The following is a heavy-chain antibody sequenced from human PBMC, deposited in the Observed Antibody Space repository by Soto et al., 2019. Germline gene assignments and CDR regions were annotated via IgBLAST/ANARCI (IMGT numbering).Heavy chain of an antibody. J-gene: IGHJ4*02. D-gene: IGHD5-12*01. CDR1: GFTFSRDG. CDR3: AKERAPTTAFDY. V-gene: IGHV3-23*01. CDR2: ITDNGGST. Sequence: EVQLLESGGGLVQAGGSLRLSCAASGFTFSRDGMSWVRQAPGKGLEWVSLITDNGGSTYYADSVKGRFTISRDNTKNTLCLQMNSLRAEDTAVYYCAKERAPTTAFDYWGQGALVTVSS.